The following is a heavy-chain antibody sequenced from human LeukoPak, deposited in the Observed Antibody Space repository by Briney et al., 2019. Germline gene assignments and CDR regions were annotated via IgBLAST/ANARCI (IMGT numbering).Heavy chain of an antibody. J-gene: IGHJ4*01. V-gene: IGHV3-23*01. CDR1: GFTFSSYW. D-gene: IGHD2-15*01. CDR2: ISSGAGST. CDR3: AKDRLRYCTGGNCYSPVDY. Sequence: GGSLRLSCAASGFTFSSYWMHWVRQAPGKGLVWVSSISSGAGSTYYADSVKGRFTISRDNSKNSLYLQMTSLRAEDTAVYYCAKDRLRYCTGGNCYSPVDYWGQGTLVTVSS.